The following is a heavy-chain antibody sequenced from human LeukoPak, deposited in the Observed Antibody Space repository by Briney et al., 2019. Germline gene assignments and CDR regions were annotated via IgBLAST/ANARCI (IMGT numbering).Heavy chain of an antibody. CDR3: AKGQASVTYKYFFDY. J-gene: IGHJ4*02. V-gene: IGHV3-23*01. CDR2: ISDQT. D-gene: IGHD4-17*01. Sequence: PGGSLRLSCVVSGSTFSIYAMAWVRQAPGKGLEWVSGISDQTYYTDSVRGRFTIPRDNSKNTLYLQMNSLRAEDTAVYYCAKGQASVTYKYFFDYWGQGTLVTVSS. CDR1: GSTFSIYA.